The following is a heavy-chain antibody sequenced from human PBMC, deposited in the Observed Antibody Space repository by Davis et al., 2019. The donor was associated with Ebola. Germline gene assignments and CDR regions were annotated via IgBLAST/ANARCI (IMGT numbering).Heavy chain of an antibody. CDR1: GFSLTELS. D-gene: IGHD1-1*01. J-gene: IGHJ4*02. CDR2: INPHNGNT. CDR3: ARAQFPTTSDH. V-gene: IGHV1-18*01. Sequence: ASVKVSCKVSGFSLTELSMNWVRQAPGQGLEWMGWINPHNGNTNYAQNVQGRVTMTTDTSTSTAYMEVGSLKSDDTAVYYCARAQFPTTSDHWGQGTLVTVSS.